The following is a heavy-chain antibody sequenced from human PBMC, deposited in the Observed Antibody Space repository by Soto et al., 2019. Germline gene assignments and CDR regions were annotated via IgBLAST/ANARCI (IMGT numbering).Heavy chain of an antibody. CDR2: ISSSGSTI. CDR3: AREIAAAGAY. J-gene: IGHJ4*02. CDR1: GFTFSSYE. Sequence: EVQLVESGGGLVQPGGSLRLSCAASGFTFSSYEMNWVRQAPGKGLEWVSYISSSGSTIYYADSVKGRFTISRDNAKNSLYLQMNSLIAEDTAVDYCAREIAAAGAYWGQGTLVTVSS. V-gene: IGHV3-48*03. D-gene: IGHD6-13*01.